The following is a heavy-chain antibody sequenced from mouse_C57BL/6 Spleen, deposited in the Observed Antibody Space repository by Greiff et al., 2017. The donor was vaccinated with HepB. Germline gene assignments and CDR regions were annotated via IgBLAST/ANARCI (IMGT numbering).Heavy chain of an antibody. V-gene: IGHV5-17*01. D-gene: IGHD4-1*02. CDR3: ARGPTGAWYFDV. Sequence: EVQGVESGGGLVKPGGSLKLSCAASGFTFSDYGMHWVRQAPEKGLEWVAYISSGSSTIYYADTVKGRFTISRDNAKNTLFLQMTSLRSEDTAMYYCARGPTGAWYFDVWGTGTTVTVSS. CDR2: ISSGSSTI. J-gene: IGHJ1*03. CDR1: GFTFSDYG.